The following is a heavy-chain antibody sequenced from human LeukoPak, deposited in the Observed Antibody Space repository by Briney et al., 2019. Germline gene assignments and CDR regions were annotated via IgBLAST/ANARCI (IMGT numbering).Heavy chain of an antibody. CDR1: GGSISSYY. V-gene: IGHV4-4*07. D-gene: IGHD6-13*01. CDR2: IYTSGST. J-gene: IGHJ4*02. CDR3: ARESQTYDSNSWQHYFDY. Sequence: SETLSLTCTVSGGSISSYYWSWIRQPAGKGLEWIGRIYTSGSTNYNPSLKSRVTMSVDTSKNQFSLKLSSVTAADTAVYFCARESQTYDSNSWQHYFDYWGQGTLVTVSS.